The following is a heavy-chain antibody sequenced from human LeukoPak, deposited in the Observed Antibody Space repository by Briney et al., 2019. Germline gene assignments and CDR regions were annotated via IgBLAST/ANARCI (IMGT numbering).Heavy chain of an antibody. J-gene: IGHJ5*02. D-gene: IGHD2-15*01. V-gene: IGHV1-2*02. CDR3: ARGVAPAGRRLDP. CDR1: GYSFTGYY. Sequence: ASVKVSCKTSGYSFTGYYTHWVRQAPGQGFEWLGWINPNSGGANCAQMFQDSVSMTRDTSINTAYMELSSLRLDDTAVYYCARGVAPAGRRLDPWGQGTLITVSS. CDR2: INPNSGGA.